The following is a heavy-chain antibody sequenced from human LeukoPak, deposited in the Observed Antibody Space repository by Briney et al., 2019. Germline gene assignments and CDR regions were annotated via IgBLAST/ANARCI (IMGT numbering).Heavy chain of an antibody. CDR3: ARVMGRYCSSTSCYVDY. V-gene: IGHV3-74*01. CDR2: INPSGSFT. Sequence: GGSLRLSCAASGFTFSSNWMHWVRQVPGKGLVWVSLINPSGSFTTYADSVKGRFTISRDNSKNTLYLQMNSLRAEDTAVYYCARVMGRYCSSTSCYVDYWGQGTLVTVSS. D-gene: IGHD2-2*01. J-gene: IGHJ4*02. CDR1: GFTFSSNW.